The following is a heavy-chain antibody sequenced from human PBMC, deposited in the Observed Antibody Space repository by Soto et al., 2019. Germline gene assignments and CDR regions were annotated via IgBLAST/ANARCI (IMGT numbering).Heavy chain of an antibody. V-gene: IGHV1-69*01. J-gene: IGHJ4*02. Sequence: QVQLVQSGAEVKKPGASVKVSCKASGATFRSHAFTWVRQAPGQGLELMGGIIPMSATPFYTQTFQDRFTITADESASTVYMAVNSVRSEDTAVYYCATNSGGYNYIAIYWGQGTLVTVSS. CDR1: GATFRSHA. D-gene: IGHD5-12*01. CDR3: ATNSGGYNYIAIY. CDR2: IIPMSATP.